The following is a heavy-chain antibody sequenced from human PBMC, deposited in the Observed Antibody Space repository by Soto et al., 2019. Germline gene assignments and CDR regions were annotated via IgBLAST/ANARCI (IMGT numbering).Heavy chain of an antibody. V-gene: IGHV4-59*12. CDR3: AREVTSGRYQYFDY. CDR2: IYYSGST. Sequence: SETLSLTCTVSGGSISSYYWSWIRQPPGKGLEWIGYIYYSGSTNYNPSLKSRVTISVDTSKNQFSLKLSSVTAADTAVYYCAREVTSGRYQYFDYWGQGTLVTVSS. D-gene: IGHD6-19*01. J-gene: IGHJ4*02. CDR1: GGSISSYY.